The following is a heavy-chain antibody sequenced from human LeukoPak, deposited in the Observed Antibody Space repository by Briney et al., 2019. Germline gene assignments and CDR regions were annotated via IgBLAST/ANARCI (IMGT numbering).Heavy chain of an antibody. CDR1: GFTFSSYA. V-gene: IGHV3-64*01. Sequence: GGSLRLSCAASGFTFSSYAMHWVRQAPGKGLEYVSAISSNGGSTYYANSVKGRFTISRDNSKNTLYLQMGSLRAEDMAVYYCARTIVRAQNAFDIWGQGTMVTVSS. CDR2: ISSNGGST. CDR3: ARTIVRAQNAFDI. D-gene: IGHD1-26*01. J-gene: IGHJ3*02.